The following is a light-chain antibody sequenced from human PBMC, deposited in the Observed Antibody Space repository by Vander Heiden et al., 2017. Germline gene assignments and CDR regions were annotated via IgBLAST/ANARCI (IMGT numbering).Light chain of an antibody. V-gene: IGKV1-12*01. J-gene: IGKJ1*01. CDR3: QQDYTFPWT. Sequence: DIQMTQSPSSVSAYVGDRVTITCRASQSINNWLAWYQQKPGKAPKFLISGASSLQSGVPSRFSGSGSGTYFTLTITSLQPEDFATYYCQQDYTFPWTLGQGTKVEVK. CDR2: GAS. CDR1: QSINNW.